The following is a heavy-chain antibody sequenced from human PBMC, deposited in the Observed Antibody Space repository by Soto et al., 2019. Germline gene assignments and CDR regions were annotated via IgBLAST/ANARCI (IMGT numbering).Heavy chain of an antibody. Sequence: QVQLVQSGAEEKKPGASVRVSCKASGYVFSAYAIHWVRQAPGQRLEWMGWINPGNGNTRYSQNFQGRLTIHTETSATTAYMELSSLRSDDTAVYYCARSAISPSGGLIGPFDCWGQGNLVSVSS. CDR1: GYVFSAYA. J-gene: IGHJ4*02. V-gene: IGHV1-3*05. D-gene: IGHD3-16*01. CDR2: INPGNGNT. CDR3: ARSAISPSGGLIGPFDC.